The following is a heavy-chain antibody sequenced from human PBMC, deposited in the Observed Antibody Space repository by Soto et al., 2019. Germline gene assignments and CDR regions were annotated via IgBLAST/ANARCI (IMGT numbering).Heavy chain of an antibody. J-gene: IGHJ5*02. D-gene: IGHD6-6*01. V-gene: IGHV2-5*02. Sequence: SGPTLVNPTQTLTLTCTFSGFSLTTSGVGVGWFRQPPGKALEWLALIYWDDDKRYSPSLRSRLTITKDTSKNQVVLTMTNMDPVDTATYFCAHRPQEYSTSNWFDPWGQGTLVTVSS. CDR2: IYWDDDK. CDR1: GFSLTTSGVG. CDR3: AHRPQEYSTSNWFDP.